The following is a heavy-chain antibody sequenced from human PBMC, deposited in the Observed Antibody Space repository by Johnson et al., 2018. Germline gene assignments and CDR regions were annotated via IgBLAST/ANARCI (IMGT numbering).Heavy chain of an antibody. CDR2: INHSGST. V-gene: IGHV4-34*01. J-gene: IGHJ6*03. CDR3: ARARGSSSPGYYYYYMDV. Sequence: QVQLQQWGAGLLKPSETLSLTCAVYGGSFSGYYWSWIRQPPGKGLEWIGEINHSGSTNYNPSLKSRVTISVDRSKNQFSLKLSSVTAADTAVYYCARARGSSSPGYYYYYMDVWGKGTTVTVSS. D-gene: IGHD3-16*01. CDR1: GGSFSGYY.